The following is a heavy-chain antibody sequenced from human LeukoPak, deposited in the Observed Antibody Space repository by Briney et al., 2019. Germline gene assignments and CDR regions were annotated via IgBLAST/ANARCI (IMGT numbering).Heavy chain of an antibody. V-gene: IGHV3-9*01. CDR2: ISWNSGSI. Sequence: GGSLRLSCAASGFTFDDYAMHWVRQAPGKGLEWVSGISWNSGSIGYADSVKGRFTISRDNAKNSLYLQMNSLRAEDTALYYCAKDNSIAAAGLGYWGQGTLVTVSS. CDR3: AKDNSIAAAGLGY. J-gene: IGHJ4*02. D-gene: IGHD6-13*01. CDR1: GFTFDDYA.